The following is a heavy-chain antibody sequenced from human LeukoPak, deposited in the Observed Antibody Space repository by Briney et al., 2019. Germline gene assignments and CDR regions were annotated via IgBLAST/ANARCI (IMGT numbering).Heavy chain of an antibody. CDR3: ARGSQRLRAGAFDI. D-gene: IGHD5-18*01. CDR1: GGSISSGGYS. Sequence: SQTLSLTCAASGGSISSGGYSWSWIRQPPGKGLEWIGYIYHSGSTYYNPSLKSRVTISVDRSKNQFSLKLSSVTAADTAVYYFARGSQRLRAGAFDIWGQGTMVTVSS. V-gene: IGHV4-30-2*01. J-gene: IGHJ3*02. CDR2: IYHSGST.